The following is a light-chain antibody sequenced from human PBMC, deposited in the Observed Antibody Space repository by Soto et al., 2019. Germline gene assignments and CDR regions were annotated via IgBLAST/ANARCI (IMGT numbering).Light chain of an antibody. CDR1: SSNIRGNP. Sequence: HSVLTQPPSASATAGQMVTGACSGSSSNIRGNPAHWYQQLQGKAPKLLTYNNNHRPSGVPGRVSGSKSGTSDSLAISGLQSEDEADYYCASCADSLNGVIFRAGTKLAAL. CDR2: NNN. J-gene: IGLJ2*01. V-gene: IGLV1-44*01. CDR3: ASCADSLNGVI.